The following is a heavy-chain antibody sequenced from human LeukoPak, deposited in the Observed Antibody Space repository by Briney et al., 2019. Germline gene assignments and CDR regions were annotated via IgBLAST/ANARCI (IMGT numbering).Heavy chain of an antibody. J-gene: IGHJ4*02. CDR2: IRGGGHGP. Sequence: GGSLRLSCTASGFTFSDYAMMWVRQSPGKGPEWVAAIRGGGHGPFYADSVRGRFTISRDNSKYTLFLQMDSLRAEDTAVYYCAKELPEYYDILTGPGPFDYWGQGTLVTVSS. D-gene: IGHD3-9*01. V-gene: IGHV3-23*01. CDR1: GFTFSDYA. CDR3: AKELPEYYDILTGPGPFDY.